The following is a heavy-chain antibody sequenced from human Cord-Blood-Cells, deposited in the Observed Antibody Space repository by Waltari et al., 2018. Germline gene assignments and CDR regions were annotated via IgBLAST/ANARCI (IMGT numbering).Heavy chain of an antibody. V-gene: IGHV1-69*01. CDR1: GGTFRSHA. D-gene: IGHD6-6*01. Sequence: QVQLVQSGAEVKKPGYSVKVSCQASGGTFRSHAISWVRQAPGQGLEWMGGIIPIFGTANYAQKFQGRVTITADESTSTAYMELSSLRSEDTAVYYCARDGRSIAASDDAFDIWGQGTMVTVSS. CDR2: IIPIFGTA. J-gene: IGHJ3*02. CDR3: ARDGRSIAASDDAFDI.